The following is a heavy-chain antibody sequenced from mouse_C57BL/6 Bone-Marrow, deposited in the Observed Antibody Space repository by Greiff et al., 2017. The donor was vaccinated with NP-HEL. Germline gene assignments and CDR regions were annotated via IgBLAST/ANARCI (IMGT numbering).Heavy chain of an antibody. Sequence: EVQLQQSGPELVKPGDSVKISCKASGYSFTGYFMNWVMQSPGKSLEWIGRINPYNGDTFYNQKFTGKATLTVDKSSSTAHMELRSLTSEDSAVYYCARGGYDPSYFDYWGQGTTLTVSS. V-gene: IGHV1-20*01. CDR2: INPYNGDT. J-gene: IGHJ2*01. CDR3: ARGGYDPSYFDY. D-gene: IGHD2-2*01. CDR1: GYSFTGYF.